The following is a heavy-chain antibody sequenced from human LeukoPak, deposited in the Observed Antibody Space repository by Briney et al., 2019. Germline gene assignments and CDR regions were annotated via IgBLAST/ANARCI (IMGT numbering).Heavy chain of an antibody. CDR2: INTGNGNT. CDR1: GYTFTSNA. V-gene: IGHV1-3*04. Sequence: ASVKVSCKASGYTFTSNAMHWVRQAPGQRPEWMGWINTGNGNTKYSQKFQGRVTISRDTSANTAYMELSSLRSEDTAVYYCARGAAEGLDRWGQGTLVTVSS. J-gene: IGHJ5*02. CDR3: ARGAAEGLDR. D-gene: IGHD6-13*01.